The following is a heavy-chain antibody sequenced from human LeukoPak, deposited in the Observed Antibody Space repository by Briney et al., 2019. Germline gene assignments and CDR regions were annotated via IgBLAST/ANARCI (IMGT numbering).Heavy chain of an antibody. J-gene: IGHJ4*02. V-gene: IGHV3-53*01. CDR2: IYSAGAT. D-gene: IGHD3-10*01. CDR1: GFTVSSNY. Sequence: GGSLRLSCAASGFTVSSNYMSWVRQAPGQGLEWVSIIYSAGATYYADSVRGRFTISRDSSKNTVSLHMNSLRAEDTAIYYCASGGLGARKYYSDPFHYWGQGTLVTVSS. CDR3: ASGGLGARKYYSDPFHY.